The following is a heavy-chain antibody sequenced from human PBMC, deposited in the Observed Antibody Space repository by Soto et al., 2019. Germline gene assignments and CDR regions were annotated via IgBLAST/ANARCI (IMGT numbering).Heavy chain of an antibody. CDR1: SGSISSSDYF. CDR3: ARVLRDYPFYYYYMDV. D-gene: IGHD3-10*01. CDR2: IYYSGST. V-gene: IGHV4-39*01. Sequence: SETLSLTFTVSSGSISSSDYFWAWIRPPPGKGLEWIGNIYYSGSTYYNPSLKSRVTISVDTSKNQFSLKLSSMTAADTAVYYCARVLRDYPFYYYYMDVWGKGTTVTVSS. J-gene: IGHJ6*03.